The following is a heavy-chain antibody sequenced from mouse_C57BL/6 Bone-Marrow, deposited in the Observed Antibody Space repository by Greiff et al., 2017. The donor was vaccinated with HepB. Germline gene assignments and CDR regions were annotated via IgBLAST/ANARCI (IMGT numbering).Heavy chain of an antibody. Sequence: DVMLVESGEGLVKPGGSLKLSCAASGFTFSSYAMSWVRQTPEKRLEWVAYISSGGDYIYYADTVKGRFTISSDNARNTLYLQMSSLKSEDTAMYYCTRDRDGSSYWYFDVWGTGTTVTVSS. D-gene: IGHD1-1*01. CDR2: ISSGGDYI. J-gene: IGHJ1*03. V-gene: IGHV5-9-1*02. CDR1: GFTFSSYA. CDR3: TRDRDGSSYWYFDV.